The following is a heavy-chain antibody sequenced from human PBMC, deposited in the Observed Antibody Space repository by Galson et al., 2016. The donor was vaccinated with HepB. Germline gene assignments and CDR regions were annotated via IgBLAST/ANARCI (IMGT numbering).Heavy chain of an antibody. CDR2: IYSGGGT. CDR3: AKDLDIVVVPPAIDY. V-gene: IGHV3-53*01. Sequence: SLRLSCAASGFTVSSNYMSWVRQAPGKGLEWVSVIYSGGGTYYADSVKGRFIISRDNSKNTVYLQMNSLRVEDTAVYDCAKDLDIVVVPPAIDYWGQGALVTVPS. CDR1: GFTVSSNY. D-gene: IGHD2-2*01. J-gene: IGHJ4*02.